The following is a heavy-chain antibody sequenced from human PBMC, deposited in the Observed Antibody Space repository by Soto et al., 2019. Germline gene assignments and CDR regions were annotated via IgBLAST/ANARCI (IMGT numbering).Heavy chain of an antibody. J-gene: IGHJ4*02. CDR1: GGTFSSYA. V-gene: IGHV1-69*13. Sequence: SVKVSCKASGGTFSSYAISWVRQAPGQGLEWMGGIIPIFGTANYAQKFQGRVTITADESTSTAYMELSSLKASDSAIYYCFRGGVTSRTFDYWGQGTLVTVSS. D-gene: IGHD3-16*01. CDR2: IIPIFGTA. CDR3: FRGGVTSRTFDY.